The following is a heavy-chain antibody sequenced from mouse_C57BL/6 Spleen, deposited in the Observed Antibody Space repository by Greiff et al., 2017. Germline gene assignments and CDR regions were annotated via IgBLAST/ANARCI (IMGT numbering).Heavy chain of an antibody. J-gene: IGHJ2*01. CDR1: GFTFSDYG. CDR2: ISSGSSTI. V-gene: IGHV5-17*01. CDR3: ERDNWVYYFDV. D-gene: IGHD4-1*01. Sequence: EVKVVVSGGGLVKPGGSLKLSCAASGFTFSDYGMHWVRQAPEKGLEWVAYISSGSSTIYDADTVKGRFTISRDNAKNTLVLQMTSLSTEDKAMYYCERDNWVYYFDVWGPGTTLTVSS.